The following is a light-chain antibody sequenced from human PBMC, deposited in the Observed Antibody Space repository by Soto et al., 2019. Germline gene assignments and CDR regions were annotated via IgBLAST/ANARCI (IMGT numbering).Light chain of an antibody. CDR2: DAS. CDR1: QNISIY. Sequence: EIVLTQSPATLSLSPGERATLSCRASQNISIYLAWYQQKPGQAPRLLIYDASNRATGIPARFSGSGSGTEFTLTISSLQSEDFAVYYCQQYNNWPPITFGQGTRLEIK. V-gene: IGKV3-11*01. J-gene: IGKJ5*01. CDR3: QQYNNWPPIT.